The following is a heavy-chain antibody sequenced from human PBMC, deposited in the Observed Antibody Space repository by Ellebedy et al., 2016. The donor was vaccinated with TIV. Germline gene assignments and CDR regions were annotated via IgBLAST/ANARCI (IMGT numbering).Heavy chain of an antibody. CDR3: ARRRDGYNYGSDWYFDL. J-gene: IGHJ2*01. CDR2: IIPIFGTA. CDR1: GYTFTSYG. Sequence: ASAKVSCKASGYTFTSYGISWVRQAPGQGLEWMGGIIPIFGTANYAQKFQGRVTITADESTSTAYMELSSLRSEDTAVYHCARRRDGYNYGSDWYFDLWGRGTLVTVSS. D-gene: IGHD5-24*01. V-gene: IGHV1-69*13.